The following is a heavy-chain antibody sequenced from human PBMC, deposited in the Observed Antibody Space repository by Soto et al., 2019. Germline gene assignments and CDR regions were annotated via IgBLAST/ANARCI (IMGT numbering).Heavy chain of an antibody. J-gene: IGHJ5*02. CDR2: ISHTGST. V-gene: IGHV4-30-2*01. D-gene: IGHD3-16*01. Sequence: TLSLTCAVSGGSISSGNSYSWSWIRQPPGKGLEWIGSISHTGSTSYNPSLKGRVTMSVDKSKNQFSLKLSSVTAADMAVYYCARAVAPYLGTWFDPWGQGTLVTVSS. CDR1: GGSISSGNSYS. CDR3: ARAVAPYLGTWFDP.